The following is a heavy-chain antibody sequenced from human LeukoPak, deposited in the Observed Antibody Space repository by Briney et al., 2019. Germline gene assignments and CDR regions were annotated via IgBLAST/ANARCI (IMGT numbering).Heavy chain of an antibody. CDR1: GYTFTSYG. V-gene: IGHV1-2*02. Sequence: GASVKVSCKASGYTFTSYGISWVRQAPGQGLEWMGWINPNSGGTNYAQKFQGRVTMTRDTSISTAYMELSRLRSDDTAVYYCARDPPDIVVVPAAMLSDYWGQGTLVTVSS. D-gene: IGHD2-2*01. CDR2: INPNSGGT. J-gene: IGHJ4*02. CDR3: ARDPPDIVVVPAAMLSDY.